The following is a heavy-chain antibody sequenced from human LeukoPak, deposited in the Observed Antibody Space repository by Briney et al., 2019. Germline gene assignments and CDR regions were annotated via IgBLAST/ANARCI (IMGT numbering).Heavy chain of an antibody. V-gene: IGHV4-34*01. D-gene: IGHD3-10*02. CDR1: GASFSGYY. Sequence: SETLSLTCAVYGASFSGYYWSWIRQSPGKGLEWIGEVNESGSANYNPSLKSRVTISVNTSKNQFSLRLSSVTAADTAVYYCARHASAYVRYFQHWGQGTLVTVSS. J-gene: IGHJ1*01. CDR2: VNESGSA. CDR3: ARHASAYVRYFQH.